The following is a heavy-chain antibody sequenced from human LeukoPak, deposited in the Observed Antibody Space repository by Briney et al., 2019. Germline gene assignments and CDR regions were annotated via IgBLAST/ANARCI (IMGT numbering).Heavy chain of an antibody. Sequence: SETLSLTCTVSGYSISSGYYWGWIRQPPGKGLEWIGSIYHSGSTYYNPSLKSRVTISVDTSKNQFSLKLSSVTAADTAVYYCARVRGRGYDWGCFDYWGQGTLVTVSS. V-gene: IGHV4-38-2*02. CDR2: IYHSGST. D-gene: IGHD5-12*01. CDR1: GYSISSGYY. J-gene: IGHJ4*02. CDR3: ARVRGRGYDWGCFDY.